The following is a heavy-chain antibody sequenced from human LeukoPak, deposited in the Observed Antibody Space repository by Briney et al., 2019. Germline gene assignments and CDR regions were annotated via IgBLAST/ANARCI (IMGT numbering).Heavy chain of an antibody. Sequence: SETLSLTCTVSGGSISSSSYYWAWVRQPPGKGLEWIGSIYNSGSTFYNPSLNSRVTISVDTSKNQFSLRLNSVTAADTAVYYCARQSFAPFQVGPETPIESWGQGTLVTVSS. D-gene: IGHD1-26*01. J-gene: IGHJ4*02. CDR3: ARQSFAPFQVGPETPIES. CDR1: GGSISSSSYY. CDR2: IYNSGST. V-gene: IGHV4-39*01.